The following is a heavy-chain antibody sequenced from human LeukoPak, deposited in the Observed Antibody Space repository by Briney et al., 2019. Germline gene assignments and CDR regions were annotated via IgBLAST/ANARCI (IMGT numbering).Heavy chain of an antibody. J-gene: IGHJ4*02. CDR1: GFTFSDYY. CDR3: ARDHTYYYDSSGLNY. D-gene: IGHD3-22*01. CDR2: ISSSGSTI. Sequence: GGSLRLSCAASGFTFSDYYMSWIRQAPGKGLEWVSYISSSGSTIYYADSVKGRFTISRDNAKNSLYLQMNSLRAEDTAVYYCARDHTYYYDSSGLNYWGQGTLVTVSS. V-gene: IGHV3-11*01.